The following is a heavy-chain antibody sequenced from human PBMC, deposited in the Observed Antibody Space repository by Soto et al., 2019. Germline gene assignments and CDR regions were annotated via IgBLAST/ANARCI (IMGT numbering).Heavy chain of an antibody. CDR2: IIPIFGTA. CDR1: GGTSRSYA. D-gene: IGHD3-3*02. V-gene: IGHV1-69*01. J-gene: IGHJ4*02. Sequence: QVQLVQSGAEVKKPGSWLKFPSKASGGTSRSYAISWGRQAPGQGLEWMGGIIPIFGTANYAQKFQGRVTITADESTSTAYMELSSLRSEDTAVYYCAVSPADYWGQGTLVTVSS. CDR3: AVSPADY.